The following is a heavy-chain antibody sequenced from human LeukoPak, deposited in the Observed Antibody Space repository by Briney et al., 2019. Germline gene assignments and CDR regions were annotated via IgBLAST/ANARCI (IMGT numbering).Heavy chain of an antibody. J-gene: IGHJ5*02. Sequence: ASVNVSCKTSGYTFTIYYMHWVRQAPGQGLEWMGIINPSGGSTSYAQKFQGGVTMTRDTSTSTVYMELSRLRSDDTAVYYCARALGNYYDSSGYSAWFDPWGQGTLVTVSS. D-gene: IGHD3-22*01. CDR2: INPSGGST. V-gene: IGHV1-46*01. CDR1: GYTFTIYY. CDR3: ARALGNYYDSSGYSAWFDP.